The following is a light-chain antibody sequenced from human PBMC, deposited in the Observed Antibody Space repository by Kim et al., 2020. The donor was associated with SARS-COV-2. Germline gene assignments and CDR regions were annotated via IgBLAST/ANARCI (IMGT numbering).Light chain of an antibody. CDR1: QDITNY. J-gene: IGKJ5*01. CDR3: QQYDKIPGT. Sequence: DIQLTQSPSSLSASVGDRVTITCQAIQDITNYLNWYQQKLGRAPKLLIYDASNLETGVPSRFSGSGSGTHFTFTISSLQPEDIATYYCQQYDKIPGTFGQGTRLEIK. CDR2: DAS. V-gene: IGKV1-33*01.